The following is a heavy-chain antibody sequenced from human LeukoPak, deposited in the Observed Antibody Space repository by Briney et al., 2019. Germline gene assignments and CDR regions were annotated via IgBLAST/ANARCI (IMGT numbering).Heavy chain of an antibody. Sequence: GGSLRLSCAASGFTLSNAWMSWVRQAPGKGLEWVGRIKSKTDFGTTDYPAPVKGRFTISRDDSKNTLYLQMNSLKTEDTGIYYCTTVSYDYVWGSYRYYYFDYWGQGTLVTVSS. CDR3: TTVSYDYVWGSYRYYYFDY. D-gene: IGHD3-16*02. J-gene: IGHJ4*02. V-gene: IGHV3-15*01. CDR1: GFTLSNAW. CDR2: IKSKTDFGTT.